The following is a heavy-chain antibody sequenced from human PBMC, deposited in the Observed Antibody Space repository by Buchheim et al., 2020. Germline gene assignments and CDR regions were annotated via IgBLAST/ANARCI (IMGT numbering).Heavy chain of an antibody. J-gene: IGHJ4*02. CDR2: ISSSSSYI. V-gene: IGHV3-21*01. CDR3: ARDCSGGSCYTPHFDY. CDR1: GFTFSSYS. Sequence: EVQLVESGGGLVKPGGSLSLSCAASGFTFSSYSMNWVRRAPGKGLEWVSSISSSSSYIYYADSVKGRFTVSRDNAKNSLYLQMNSLRAEDTAVYYCARDCSGGSCYTPHFDYWGQGTL. D-gene: IGHD2-15*01.